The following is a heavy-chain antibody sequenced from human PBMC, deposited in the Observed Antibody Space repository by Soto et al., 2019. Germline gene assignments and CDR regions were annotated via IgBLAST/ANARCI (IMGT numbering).Heavy chain of an antibody. CDR3: ARGGPWGSTNGCAL. V-gene: IGHV4-34*01. J-gene: IGHJ5*02. Sequence: SDTLSLTCAVYGGSFSGYYWSWIRQPPGKGLEWIGEINHSGSSNYNPSLKSRVTISVATSKNQLSLKLSSVTAADTAIYYCARGGPWGSTNGCALWGQGTL. D-gene: IGHD3-16*01. CDR2: INHSGSS. CDR1: GGSFSGYY.